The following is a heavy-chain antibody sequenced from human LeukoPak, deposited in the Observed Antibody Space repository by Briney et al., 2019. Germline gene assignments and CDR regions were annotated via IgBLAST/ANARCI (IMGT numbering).Heavy chain of an antibody. J-gene: IGHJ5*02. CDR3: ARDPRPLDYYDSRGFDP. V-gene: IGHV4-59*01. D-gene: IGHD3-22*01. CDR2: IYYSGST. CDR1: GGSISSYY. Sequence: PSETLSLTCTVSGGSISSYYWSWIRQPPGKGLEWIGYIYYSGSTSYNPSLKSRVTISVDTSKNQFSLKLSSVTAADTAVYYCARDPRPLDYYDSRGFDPWGQGTLVTVSS.